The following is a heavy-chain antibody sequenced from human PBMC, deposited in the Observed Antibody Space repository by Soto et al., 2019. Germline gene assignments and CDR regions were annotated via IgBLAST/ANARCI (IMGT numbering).Heavy chain of an antibody. CDR2: ISSSSSYT. CDR3: AREGYGLRALDY. Sequence: GGSLRLSCAASGFTFSDYYMRWIRQAPGKGLEWVSYISSSSSYTNHADSVKGRFTISRDNAKNSVYLQMNSLRAEDTAVYYCAREGYGLRALDYWGQGTLVTVSS. J-gene: IGHJ4*02. D-gene: IGHD3-10*01. V-gene: IGHV3-11*05. CDR1: GFTFSDYY.